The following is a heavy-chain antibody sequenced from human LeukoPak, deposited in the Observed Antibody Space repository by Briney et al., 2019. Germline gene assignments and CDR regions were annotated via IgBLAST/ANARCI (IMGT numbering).Heavy chain of an antibody. J-gene: IGHJ4*02. Sequence: GGSLRLSCAASGFTFSSYEMNWVRQAPGKGLEWVSSIDYSGGSSYYADSVKGRFTISREDSKNTLYLQLNSLRAEDTALYYCATNSGWYGVSWGQGTLVTVSS. CDR1: GFTFSSYE. V-gene: IGHV3-23*01. CDR3: ATNSGWYGVS. CDR2: IDYSGGSS. D-gene: IGHD6-19*01.